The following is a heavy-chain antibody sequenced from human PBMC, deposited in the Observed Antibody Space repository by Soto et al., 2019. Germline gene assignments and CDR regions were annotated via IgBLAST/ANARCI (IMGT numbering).Heavy chain of an antibody. CDR3: AGGPVKMIAAAGDY. CDR1: GYTLTSYA. V-gene: IGHV1-3*01. D-gene: IGHD6-13*01. CDR2: INAGNGNT. Sequence: QVQLVQSGAEVKKPGASVKASCKASGYTLTSYAMHWVRQAPRQRLEWMGWINAGNGNTKYSQKFQGRVTITRDTSASTAYMELRSLRSEDTAVYYCAGGPVKMIAAAGDYWGQGTLVTVSS. J-gene: IGHJ4*02.